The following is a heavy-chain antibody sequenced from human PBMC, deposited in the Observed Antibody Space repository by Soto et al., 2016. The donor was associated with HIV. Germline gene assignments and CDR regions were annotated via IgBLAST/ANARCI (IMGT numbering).Heavy chain of an antibody. CDR2: ISGSGGST. CDR3: AKGSGSGWPIDY. CDR1: GFTFSIYA. Sequence: EVQLLESGGGLVQPGGSLRLSCAASGFTFSIYAMTWVRQAPGKGLECVSTISGSGGSTYYADSVKGRFTISRDNSKSTLYLQMNSLRAEDTAVYYCAKGSGSGWPIDYWGQGTLVTVSS. D-gene: IGHD6-19*01. V-gene: IGHV3-23*01. J-gene: IGHJ4*02.